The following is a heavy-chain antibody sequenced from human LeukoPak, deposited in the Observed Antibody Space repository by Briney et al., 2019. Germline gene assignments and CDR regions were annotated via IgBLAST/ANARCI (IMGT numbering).Heavy chain of an antibody. V-gene: IGHV1-69*13. CDR1: GYTFTGYY. D-gene: IGHD2-21*02. Sequence: VASVKVSCKASGYTFTGYYMHWVRQAPGQGLEWMGGIIPIFGTANYAQKFQGRVTITADESTSTAYMELSSLRSEDTAVYYCARDPRYRGGDCYNDYWGQGTLVTVSS. J-gene: IGHJ4*02. CDR2: IIPIFGTA. CDR3: ARDPRYRGGDCYNDY.